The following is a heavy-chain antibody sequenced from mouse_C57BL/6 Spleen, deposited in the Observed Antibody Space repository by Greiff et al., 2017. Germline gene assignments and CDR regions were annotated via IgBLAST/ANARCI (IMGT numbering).Heavy chain of an antibody. V-gene: IGHV6-3*01. CDR2: IRLKSDNYAT. CDR3: TGPYYGYDGAMDY. CDR1: GFTFSNYW. Sequence: EVKLMESGGGLVQPGGSMKLSCVASGFTFSNYWMNWVRQSPEKGLEWVAQIRLKSDNYATHYAESVKGRFTISRDDSKSSVYLQMNNLRAEDTGIYYCTGPYYGYDGAMDYWGQGTSVTVSS. D-gene: IGHD2-9*01. J-gene: IGHJ4*01.